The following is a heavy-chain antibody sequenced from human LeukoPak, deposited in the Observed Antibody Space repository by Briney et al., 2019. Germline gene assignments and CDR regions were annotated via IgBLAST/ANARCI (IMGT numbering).Heavy chain of an antibody. CDR3: ARGSSTDSSGWYWAVQQIDY. V-gene: IGHV4-39*07. J-gene: IGHJ4*02. D-gene: IGHD6-19*01. Sequence: PSETLSLTCTVSGGSISSSSYYWGWIRQPPGKGLEWIGSIYYSGSTYYNPSLKSRVTISVDTSKNQFSLKLSSVTAADTAVYYCARGSSTDSSGWYWAVQQIDYWGQGTLVTVSS. CDR1: GGSISSSSYY. CDR2: IYYSGST.